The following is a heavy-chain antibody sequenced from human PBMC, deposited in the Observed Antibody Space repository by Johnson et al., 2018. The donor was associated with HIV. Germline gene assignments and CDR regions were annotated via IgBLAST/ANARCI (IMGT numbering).Heavy chain of an antibody. CDR3: ARGGSDVFDI. CDR1: GFTFSDYY. Sequence: QVQLMESGGGLVKPGGSLRLSCAASGFTFSDYYMSWIRQAPGKGLEWVAYITGSGTVVYYADSVKGRFTISRDNAKNSLYLQMNSLRADDTAVYYCARGGSDVFDIWGRGTMVTVSS. CDR2: ITGSGTVV. V-gene: IGHV3-11*04. D-gene: IGHD3-16*01. J-gene: IGHJ3*02.